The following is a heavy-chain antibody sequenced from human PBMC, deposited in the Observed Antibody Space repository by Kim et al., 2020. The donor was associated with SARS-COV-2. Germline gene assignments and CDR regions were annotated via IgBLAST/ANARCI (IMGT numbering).Heavy chain of an antibody. CDR3: ARESGSYYNYYGMDV. Sequence: SETLSLTCTVSGGSISSYYWSWIRQPPGKGLEWIGYIYYSGSTNYNPSLKSRVTISVDTSKNQFSLKLSSVTAADTAVYYCARESGSYYNYYGMDVWGQGTTVTVSS. CDR2: IYYSGST. CDR1: GGSISSYY. V-gene: IGHV4-59*13. J-gene: IGHJ6*02. D-gene: IGHD1-26*01.